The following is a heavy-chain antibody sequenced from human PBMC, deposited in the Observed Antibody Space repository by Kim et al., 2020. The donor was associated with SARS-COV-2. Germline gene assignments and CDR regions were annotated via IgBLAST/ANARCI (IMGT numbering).Heavy chain of an antibody. CDR3: ARDRPRGRTSWAVAGTREGFDP. D-gene: IGHD6-19*01. J-gene: IGHJ5*02. CDR1: GGSISSYY. V-gene: IGHV4-59*01. Sequence: SETLSLTCTVSGGSISSYYWSWIRQPPGKGLEWIGYIYYSGSTNYNPSLKSRVTISVDTSKNQFSLKLSSVTAADTAVYYCARDRPRGRTSWAVAGTREGFDPWGQGTLVTVSS. CDR2: IYYSGST.